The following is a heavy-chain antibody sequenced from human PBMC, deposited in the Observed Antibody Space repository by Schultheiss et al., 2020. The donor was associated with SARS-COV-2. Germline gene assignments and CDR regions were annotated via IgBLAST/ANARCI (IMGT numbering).Heavy chain of an antibody. CDR3: RVGGSDFDF. CDR1: GFTFSSYA. CDR2: ISGSGGIT. Sequence: GSLRLSCAASGFTFSSYAMSWVRQAPGKGLEWVSTISGSGGITYYADSVKGRFTISRDNSKNTLYLQMNSLKTEDTGVYFCRVGGSDFDFWGQGTQVTVSS. V-gene: IGHV3-23*01. D-gene: IGHD1-26*01. J-gene: IGHJ4*02.